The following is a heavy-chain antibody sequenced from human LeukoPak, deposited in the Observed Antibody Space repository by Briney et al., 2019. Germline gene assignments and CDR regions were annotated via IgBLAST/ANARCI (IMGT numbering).Heavy chain of an antibody. CDR3: ARDAGYCSSTSCSYGMDV. CDR1: GGTFSSYA. J-gene: IGHJ6*02. CDR2: IIPIFGTA. D-gene: IGHD2-2*01. V-gene: IGHV1-69*05. Sequence: SVKVSCKASGGTFSSYAISWVRQAPGQGLEWMGGIIPIFGTANYAQKFQGRVTMTTDTSTSTAYMELRSLRSDDTAVYYCARDAGYCSSTSCSYGMDVWGQGTTVTVSS.